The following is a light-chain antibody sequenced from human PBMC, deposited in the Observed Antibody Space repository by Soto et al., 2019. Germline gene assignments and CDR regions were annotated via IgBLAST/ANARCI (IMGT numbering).Light chain of an antibody. CDR1: QRVSSSY. J-gene: IGKJ1*01. CDR2: GAS. Sequence: EIVLTQSPGTLSLSPGERATLSCRASQRVSSSYLAWYQQKPGQAPRLLIYGASSRATGIPDRFSGSGSGTDCTLTISSLEPEDFAVYYCQQYGSSPGTFGQGTKVEIK. CDR3: QQYGSSPGT. V-gene: IGKV3-20*01.